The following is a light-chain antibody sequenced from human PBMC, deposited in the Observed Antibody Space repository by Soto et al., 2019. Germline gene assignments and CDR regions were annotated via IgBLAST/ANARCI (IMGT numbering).Light chain of an antibody. V-gene: IGKV3-11*01. Sequence: EIVLTQSPATLSLSPGERATLSCRASQSVSSYLAWYQQKPGQAPRLLIYDASSRATGIPARFSGSGSGTDFTLTMSSLEPEDFAVYYCQQRSNWPLTFGGGTKVDIK. CDR2: DAS. CDR1: QSVSSY. J-gene: IGKJ4*01. CDR3: QQRSNWPLT.